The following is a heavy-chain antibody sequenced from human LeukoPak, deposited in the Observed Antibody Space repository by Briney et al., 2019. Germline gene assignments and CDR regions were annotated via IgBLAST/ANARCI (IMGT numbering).Heavy chain of an antibody. CDR3: ARDGWYSSSWDY. CDR2: IYYSGST. D-gene: IGHD6-13*01. CDR1: GGSISSYY. V-gene: IGHV4-59*01. Sequence: SETLSLTCTVSGGSISSYYWSWIRQPPGKGLEWIGYIYYSGSTNYNPSLKSRVTISVDTSKNQFSLKLSSVTAADTAVYYCARDGWYSSSWDYWGQGTLVTVSS. J-gene: IGHJ4*02.